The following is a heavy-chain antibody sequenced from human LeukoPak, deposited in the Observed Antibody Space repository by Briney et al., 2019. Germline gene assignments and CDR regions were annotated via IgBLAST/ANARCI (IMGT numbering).Heavy chain of an antibody. D-gene: IGHD3-22*01. Sequence: SETLSLTCTVSGGSISSYYWSWIRQPPGKGLEWIGYIYYSGSTYYNPSLKSRVTISVDTSKNQFSLKLSSVTAADTAVYYCARVKYYYDSSGQDYWGQGTLVTVSS. J-gene: IGHJ4*02. CDR1: GGSISSYY. CDR3: ARVKYYYDSSGQDY. V-gene: IGHV4-59*08. CDR2: IYYSGST.